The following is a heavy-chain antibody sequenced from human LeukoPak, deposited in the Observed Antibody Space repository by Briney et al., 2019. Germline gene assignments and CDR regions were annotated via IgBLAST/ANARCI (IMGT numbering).Heavy chain of an antibody. CDR2: ISSSSSYI. CDR3: ATNPGDYGEDYMDV. CDR1: GFTFSSYS. D-gene: IGHD3-16*01. Sequence: GGSLRLSCAASGFTFSSYSMNWVRQAPGKGLEWVSSISSSSSYIYYADSVKGRFTISRDNAKNSLYLQMNSLRAEDTAVYYCATNPGDYGEDYMDVWGKGTTVTVSS. V-gene: IGHV3-21*03. J-gene: IGHJ6*03.